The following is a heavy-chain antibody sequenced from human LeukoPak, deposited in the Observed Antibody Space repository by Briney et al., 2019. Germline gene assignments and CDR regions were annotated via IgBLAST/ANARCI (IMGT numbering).Heavy chain of an antibody. J-gene: IGHJ6*02. CDR3: AKEGITMVRGVIAHYYGMDV. CDR2: ISWNSGSI. V-gene: IGHV3-9*01. D-gene: IGHD3-10*01. Sequence: GGSLRLPCAASGFTFDDCAMHWVRQAPGKGLEWVSGISWNSGSIGYADSVKGRFTISRDNAKNSLYLQMNSLRAEDTALYYCAKEGITMVRGVIAHYYGMDVWGQGTTVTVSS. CDR1: GFTFDDCA.